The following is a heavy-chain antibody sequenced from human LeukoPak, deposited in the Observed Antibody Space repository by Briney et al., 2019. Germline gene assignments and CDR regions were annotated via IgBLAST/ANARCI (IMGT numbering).Heavy chain of an antibody. CDR2: IYPADSDT. V-gene: IGHV5-51*01. D-gene: IGHD1-26*01. J-gene: IGHJ4*02. CDR3: VRTSGTYLYFFDY. Sequence: GESLKISCKGSGYSFTSYWIGWVRQMPGKGLEWMGIIYPADSDTRYSPSFQGQVTISADKSITTAYLQWSSLQASDTAMYYCVRTSGTYLYFFDYWGQGTLVTVSS. CDR1: GYSFTSYW.